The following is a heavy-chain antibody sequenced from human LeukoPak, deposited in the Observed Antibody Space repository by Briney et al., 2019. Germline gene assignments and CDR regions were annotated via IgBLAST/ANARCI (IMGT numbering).Heavy chain of an antibody. D-gene: IGHD6-19*01. CDR2: ISWNSGSI. V-gene: IGHV3-9*01. CDR1: GFIFNNYA. CDR3: AKDNRRYYTSGPNPDSLH. Sequence: GGSLRLSCAGSGFIFNNYAMHWVRQPPGKGLEWVSGISWNSGSIDYADSVKGRFTISRDNAKNSLYLQMNSLRVEDTAFYYCAKDNRRYYTSGPNPDSLHWGQGALVTVSS. J-gene: IGHJ4*02.